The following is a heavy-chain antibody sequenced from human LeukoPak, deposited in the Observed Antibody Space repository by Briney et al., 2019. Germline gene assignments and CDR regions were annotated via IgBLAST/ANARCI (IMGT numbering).Heavy chain of an antibody. CDR1: GFTVSSNY. V-gene: IGHV3-53*01. D-gene: IGHD4-23*01. CDR2: IYSGGST. J-gene: IGHJ6*02. CDR3: ARVGISYYYYGMDV. Sequence: GGSLSLPCAASGFTVSSNYMSWVRQAPGKGLEGVSVIYSGGSTYYADPVKGRFTISRDNSKNTLYLQMNSLRAEDTAVYYCARVGISYYYYGMDVWGQGTTVTVSS.